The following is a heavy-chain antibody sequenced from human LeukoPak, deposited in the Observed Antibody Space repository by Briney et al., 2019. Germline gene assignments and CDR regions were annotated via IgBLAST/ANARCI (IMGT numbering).Heavy chain of an antibody. J-gene: IGHJ4*02. Sequence: SETLSLTCTVSGGAISSSSYYWGWIRQPPGKGLQWIGSIYYSGSTYYNPSLKSGVTISVDTSNNQFSLKLSSVTAAATAVYSCARNSGSYNDYSDYWDQGTLVTVSS. D-gene: IGHD1-26*01. V-gene: IGHV4-39*01. CDR1: GGAISSSSYY. CDR3: ARNSGSYNDYSDY. CDR2: IYYSGST.